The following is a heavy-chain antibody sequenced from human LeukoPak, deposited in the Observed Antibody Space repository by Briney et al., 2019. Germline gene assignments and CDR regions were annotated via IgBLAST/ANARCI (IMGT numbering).Heavy chain of an antibody. J-gene: IGHJ6*02. CDR3: AREWYYDSSGYYVGEVRYYYGMDV. Sequence: ASVKVSCKASGYTFTSYGISWVRQAPGQGLEWMGWISAYNGNTNYAQKLQGRVTMTTDTSTSTAYMELRSLRSDDTAVYYCAREWYYDSSGYYVGEVRYYYGMDVWGQGTTVTVSS. V-gene: IGHV1-18*01. CDR2: ISAYNGNT. CDR1: GYTFTSYG. D-gene: IGHD3-22*01.